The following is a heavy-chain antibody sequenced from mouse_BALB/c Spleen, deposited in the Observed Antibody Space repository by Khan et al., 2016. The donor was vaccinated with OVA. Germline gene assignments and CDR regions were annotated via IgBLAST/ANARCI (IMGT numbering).Heavy chain of an antibody. CDR1: GYTFTDYY. J-gene: IGHJ3*01. V-gene: IGHV1-77*01. CDR2: ISTGSGDT. Sequence: QVQLKQSGAELARPGASVKLSCTASGYTFTDYYINWVKQRTGQGLEWIGEISTGSGDTYYNERFLGKATLTADKSSSTAYMQLSSLTSEASAVYFCARRNYFGYTFAYWGQGTLVTVSA. CDR3: ARRNYFGYTFAY. D-gene: IGHD1-2*01.